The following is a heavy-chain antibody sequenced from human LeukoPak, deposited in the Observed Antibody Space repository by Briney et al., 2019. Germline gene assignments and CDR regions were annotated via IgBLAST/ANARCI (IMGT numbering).Heavy chain of an antibody. Sequence: SETLSLTCTVSGVSISSYYWSWIRQHPGKGLEWIGYIYYSGNTNYNPSLKSRVTISIDTSKNQFSLKLNSVTAADTAVYYCARVGSGNFDYWGQGTLVTVSS. CDR2: IYYSGNT. CDR1: GVSISSYY. CDR3: ARVGSGNFDY. D-gene: IGHD1-26*01. J-gene: IGHJ4*02. V-gene: IGHV4-59*08.